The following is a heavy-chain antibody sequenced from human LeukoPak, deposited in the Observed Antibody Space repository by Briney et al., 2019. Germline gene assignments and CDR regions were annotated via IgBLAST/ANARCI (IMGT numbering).Heavy chain of an antibody. CDR1: GFTFSSYA. J-gene: IGHJ3*02. V-gene: IGHV3-23*01. CDR2: ISGSGGST. CDR3: AKADATIGGAFDT. D-gene: IGHD3-16*01. Sequence: AGGSLRLSCAASGFTFSSYAMSWVRQAPGKGLEWVSAISGSGGSTYYADSVKGRFTISRDNSKNTLYLQMNSLRAGDTAVYYCAKADATIGGAFDTWGQGTMVIVSS.